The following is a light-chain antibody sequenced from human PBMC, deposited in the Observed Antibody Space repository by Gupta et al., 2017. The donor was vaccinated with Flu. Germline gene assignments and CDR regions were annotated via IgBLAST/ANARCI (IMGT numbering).Light chain of an antibody. J-gene: IGKJ1*01. CDR2: GTS. V-gene: IGKV3-20*01. Sequence: EIVLTQSPGTLSLSPGERATLSCRASQSVSSFYLAWYQQKPGQAPRLLIYGTSNRAIGIQDRFSGSGYGKDFTLTSSRRENEDCAVYYGQQDPSSWTFGQGTKVEIK. CDR1: QSVSSFY. CDR3: QQDPSSWT.